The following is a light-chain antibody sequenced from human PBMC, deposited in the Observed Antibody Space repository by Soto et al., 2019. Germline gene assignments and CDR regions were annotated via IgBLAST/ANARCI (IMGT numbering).Light chain of an antibody. V-gene: IGKV3-15*01. CDR3: QQYNEWPPLT. CDR2: GAS. CDR1: QSVSIN. J-gene: IGKJ4*01. Sequence: EIVMTQSPVTLSVSPGEGATLSCRASQSVSINLAWYQQKPGQGPRLLIYGASTRATGIPARFSGSGSGTQFTLTISNLQSEDFAIYYCQQYNEWPPLTFGGGTKVDI.